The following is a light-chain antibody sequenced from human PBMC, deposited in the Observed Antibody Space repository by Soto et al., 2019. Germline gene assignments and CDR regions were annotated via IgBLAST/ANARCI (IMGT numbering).Light chain of an antibody. J-gene: IGLJ3*02. CDR3: LLSYSGARGV. CDR1: TGAVTSGHY. CDR2: DTS. Sequence: QAVVTQEPSLTVSPGGTVTLTCGSSTGAVTSGHYPYWFQQKPGQAPRTLIYDTSNKHSWTPARFSGSLLGGKAALTLSGAQPVDEAEYYFLLSYSGARGVFGGGTKLTVL. V-gene: IGLV7-46*01.